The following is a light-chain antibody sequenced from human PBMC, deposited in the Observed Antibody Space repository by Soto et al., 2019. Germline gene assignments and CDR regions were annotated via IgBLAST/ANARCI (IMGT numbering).Light chain of an antibody. Sequence: QSALTQPRSVSGSLGQSVTISCTGTSSDVGGHDYVFWHQQYPGQAPKLLIYDVTKRPSGVPDRFSASKSGNMASLTISGLQAEDEADYYCCSYAGRYNDVFGTGTKLTVL. CDR1: SSDVGGHDY. J-gene: IGLJ1*01. CDR3: CSYAGRYNDV. V-gene: IGLV2-11*01. CDR2: DVT.